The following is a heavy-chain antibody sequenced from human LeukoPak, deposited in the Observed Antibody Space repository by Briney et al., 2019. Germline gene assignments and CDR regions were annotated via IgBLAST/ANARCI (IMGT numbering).Heavy chain of an antibody. J-gene: IGHJ4*02. CDR2: IYHSGST. CDR3: ARRNYGDYDHYFDY. Sequence: SETLSLTCAVSGGSINSGGYSWSWIRQPPGKGLEWIGYIYHSGSTYYSPSLKSRVTTSLDRPKNQFSLKLSSVTAADTAVYFCARRNYGDYDHYFDYWGQGILVTVSS. CDR1: GGSINSGGYS. V-gene: IGHV4-30-2*01. D-gene: IGHD4-17*01.